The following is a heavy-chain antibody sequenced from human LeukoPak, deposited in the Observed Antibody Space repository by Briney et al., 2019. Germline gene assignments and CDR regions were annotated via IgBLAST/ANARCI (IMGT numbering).Heavy chain of an antibody. D-gene: IGHD3-22*01. CDR1: GFTFSSYA. CDR3: ASRLITYYYDSSGYGDAFDI. Sequence: GGSLRLSCAASGFTFSSYAMSWVRQAPGRGLEGVSAISCSGGSTYYADSVKGRFTLSRDNSKNTLYLQMNSLRAEDTAVYYCASRLITYYYDSSGYGDAFDIWGQGTMVTVSS. V-gene: IGHV3-23*01. J-gene: IGHJ3*02. CDR2: ISCSGGST.